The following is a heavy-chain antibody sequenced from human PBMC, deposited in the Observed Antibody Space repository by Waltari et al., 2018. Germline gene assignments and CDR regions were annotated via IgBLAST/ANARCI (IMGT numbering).Heavy chain of an antibody. J-gene: IGHJ2*01. V-gene: IGHV3-21*02. D-gene: IGHD3-3*01. Sequence: EVQLVESGGGLVKPGGSLRLSCVASGFTISSYSMTWVRQAPGRGLEWVSSCSSSSSYKYYADSGKCRITVARDNAKTSLFLQMDSLRAEDTAVYFCARAHGELRFSEKLSAFWYFDLWGRGTLVSVSS. CDR2: CSSSSSYK. CDR1: GFTISSYS. CDR3: ARAHGELRFSEKLSAFWYFDL.